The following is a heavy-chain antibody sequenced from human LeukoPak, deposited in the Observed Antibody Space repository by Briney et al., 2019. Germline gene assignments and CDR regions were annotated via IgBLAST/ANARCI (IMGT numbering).Heavy chain of an antibody. CDR3: AQGGSFSS. V-gene: IGHV3-23*01. J-gene: IGHJ5*02. D-gene: IGHD1-26*01. Sequence: GGSLRLSCAASGFNFNNAWLDWVRQAPGKGLEWVSAISGTGDITYYADSVKGRFTISRDNSKNTLYLQMNSLRAEDTAVYYCAQGGSFSSWGQGTLVTVSS. CDR2: ISGTGDIT. CDR1: GFNFNNAW.